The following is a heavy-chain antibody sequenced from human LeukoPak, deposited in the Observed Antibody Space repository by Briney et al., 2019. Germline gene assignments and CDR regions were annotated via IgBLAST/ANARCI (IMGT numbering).Heavy chain of an antibody. CDR3: TRPGVAPPQEDWARGIGAYGMDV. Sequence: QAGGSLRLSCAASGFTFSSYWMSWVRQAPGKGLEWVSYISSSGSIIYYADSVKGRFTISRDNAKNSLYLQMNSLRAEDTAVYYCTRPGVAPPQEDWARGIGAYGMDVWGQGTTVTVSS. V-gene: IGHV3-48*04. J-gene: IGHJ6*02. CDR1: GFTFSSYW. CDR2: ISSSGSII. D-gene: IGHD3/OR15-3a*01.